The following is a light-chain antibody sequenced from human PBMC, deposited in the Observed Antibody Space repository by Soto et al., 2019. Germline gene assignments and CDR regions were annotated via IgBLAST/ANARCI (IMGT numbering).Light chain of an antibody. CDR3: QQANSFPVT. Sequence: DIQMTQSPSSVSASVGDRVTITCRASQGISIWLAWYQHKPGKAPKLLIYAASSLKTGVPSRFSGSGSGREFTLTISSLQSEDFATYYCQQANSFPVTFGGGTKVEIK. J-gene: IGKJ4*01. CDR1: QGISIW. CDR2: AAS. V-gene: IGKV1-12*01.